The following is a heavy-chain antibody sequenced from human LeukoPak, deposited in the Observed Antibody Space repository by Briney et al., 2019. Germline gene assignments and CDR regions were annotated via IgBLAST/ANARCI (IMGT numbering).Heavy chain of an antibody. D-gene: IGHD6-6*01. CDR2: LDYSGST. CDR3: ARRHVQYSSWSDPYYFDY. CDR1: GGSISSSSYY. Sequence: SETLSLTCTVSGGSISSSSYYWGWIRQPPGKGLEWIGYLDYSGSTKYNPSLKSRVTISVDTSKNQFSLKLSSVTAADTAVYYCARRHVQYSSWSDPYYFDYWGQGTLVTVPS. J-gene: IGHJ4*02. V-gene: IGHV4-61*05.